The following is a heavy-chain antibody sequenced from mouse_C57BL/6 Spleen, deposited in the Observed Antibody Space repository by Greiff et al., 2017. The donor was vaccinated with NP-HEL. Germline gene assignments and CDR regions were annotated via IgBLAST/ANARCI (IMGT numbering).Heavy chain of an antibody. CDR3: ARQYDYDGRAWFAY. Sequence: DVMLVESGGGLVKPGGSLKLSCAASGFTFSSYTMSWVRQTPEKRLEWVATISGGGGNTYYPDSVKGRFTISRDNAKNTLYLQMSSLRSEDTALYYCARQYDYDGRAWFAYWGQGTLVTVSA. V-gene: IGHV5-9*01. CDR1: GFTFSSYT. CDR2: ISGGGGNT. J-gene: IGHJ3*01. D-gene: IGHD2-4*01.